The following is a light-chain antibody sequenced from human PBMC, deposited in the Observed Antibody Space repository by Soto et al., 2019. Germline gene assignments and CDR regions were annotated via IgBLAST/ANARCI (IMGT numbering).Light chain of an antibody. J-gene: IGLJ1*01. Sequence: QSALTQPPSASGSPGQSVAISCTGTSSDVGGYNYVSWYQQHPGKAPKLMIYEVNKRPSGVPDRFSGSKSGNTASLTVSGLQAEDEADYYCSSYTSSSTPVFGTGTKLTVL. V-gene: IGLV2-8*01. CDR3: SSYTSSSTPV. CDR2: EVN. CDR1: SSDVGGYNY.